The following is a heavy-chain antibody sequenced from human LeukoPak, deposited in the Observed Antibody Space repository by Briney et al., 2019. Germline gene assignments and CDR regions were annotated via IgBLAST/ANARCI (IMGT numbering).Heavy chain of an antibody. J-gene: IGHJ5*02. V-gene: IGHV1-2*02. CDR1: GYTFTSYA. Sequence: GASVKVSCKASGYTFTSYAMNWVRQAPGQGLEWMGWINPNSGGTNYAQKFQGRVTMTRDTSISTAYMELSRLRSDDTAVYYCARDFDQLLSHWFDPWGQGTLVTVSS. CDR2: INPNSGGT. D-gene: IGHD2-2*01. CDR3: ARDFDQLLSHWFDP.